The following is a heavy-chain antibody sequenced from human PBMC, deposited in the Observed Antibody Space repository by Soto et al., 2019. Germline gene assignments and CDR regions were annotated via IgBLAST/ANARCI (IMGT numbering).Heavy chain of an antibody. CDR3: ATSLVTSRARVDY. V-gene: IGHV4-31*03. CDR2: IYYTGST. Sequence: SETLSLTCTVSGGSIYTGGFYWSWIRQLPGKGLEWLGYIYYTGSTQYTPSLKSRLSISTDTSDNQFSLRLNSVTAADTAVYYCATSLVTSRARVDYWGXGTPVKVSS. J-gene: IGHJ4*01. D-gene: IGHD1-26*01. CDR1: GGSIYTGGFY.